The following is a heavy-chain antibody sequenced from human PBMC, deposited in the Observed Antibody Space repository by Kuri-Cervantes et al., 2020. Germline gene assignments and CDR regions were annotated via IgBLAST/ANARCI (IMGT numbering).Heavy chain of an antibody. CDR1: GFTFSSYA. J-gene: IGHJ3*02. CDR2: IRYDGSNR. V-gene: IGHV3-30*02. Sequence: GESLKISCAASGFTFSSYAMHWVRQAPGKGLEWVAFIRYDGSNRYYADSVKGRFTISRDNSKNTLYLQMNSLRAEDTAVYYCAREHNEAFDIWGQGTMVTVSS. CDR3: AREHNEAFDI.